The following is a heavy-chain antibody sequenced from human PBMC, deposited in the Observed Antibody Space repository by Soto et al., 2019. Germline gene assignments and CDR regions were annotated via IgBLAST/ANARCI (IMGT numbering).Heavy chain of an antibody. CDR1: GFSFNNYV. CDR3: ASRVPGRTYLGVFDY. V-gene: IGHV3-7*01. CDR2: IKQDGSEK. J-gene: IGHJ4*02. D-gene: IGHD3-16*02. Sequence: GSLILSCVGYGFSFNNYVMSWVRQAPGKGLEWVANIKQDGSEKYYVNSVEGRFTVSRDNTKNSLYLQMNSLRAEDTALYYCASRVPGRTYLGVFDYWGQGAQVTVSS.